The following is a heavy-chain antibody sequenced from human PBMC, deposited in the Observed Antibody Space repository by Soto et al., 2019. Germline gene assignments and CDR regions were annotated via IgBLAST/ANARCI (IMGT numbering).Heavy chain of an antibody. D-gene: IGHD6-6*01. CDR3: ASTSIAARYYHYGMDV. J-gene: IGHJ6*02. V-gene: IGHV1-69*13. Sequence: GASVKVSCKASGGTFSSYAISWVRQAPGQGLEWMGGIIPIFGTANYAQKFQGRVTITADESTSTAYMELSSLRSEDTAVYYCASTSIAARYYHYGMDVWGQGTTVTVSS. CDR1: GGTFSSYA. CDR2: IIPIFGTA.